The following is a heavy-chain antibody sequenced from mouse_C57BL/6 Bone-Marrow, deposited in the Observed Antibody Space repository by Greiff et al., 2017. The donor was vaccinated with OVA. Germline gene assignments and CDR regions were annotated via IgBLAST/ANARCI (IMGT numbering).Heavy chain of an antibody. V-gene: IGHV1-50*01. J-gene: IGHJ1*03. CDR1: GYTFTSYW. CDR3: ASTSKWYFDV. Sequence: QVQLKQPGAELVKPGPSVTLSCKASGYTFTSYWMQLVKQRHGQGLEWIGEIVPSDSYTNYNQKFKGMATLTVDTSSSTAYMQLSSLTSEDSAGYYCASTSKWYFDVWGTGTTVTVSS. CDR2: IVPSDSYT. D-gene: IGHD2-5*01.